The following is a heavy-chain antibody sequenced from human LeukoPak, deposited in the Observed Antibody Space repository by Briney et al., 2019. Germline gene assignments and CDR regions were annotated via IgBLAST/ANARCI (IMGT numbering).Heavy chain of an antibody. V-gene: IGHV4-38-2*02. J-gene: IGHJ6*03. D-gene: IGHD2-2*01. CDR1: GYSISSGYY. CDR2: IYHSGST. Sequence: SETLSLTCTVSGYSISSGYYWGWIRQPPGKGLEWLGSIYHSGSTYYNPSLKSRVTISVDTAKNQFSLKLSSVTAADTAVYYCARAGGVVVPAATDYYYYYMDVWGKGTTVTVSS. CDR3: ARAGGVVVPAATDYYYYYMDV.